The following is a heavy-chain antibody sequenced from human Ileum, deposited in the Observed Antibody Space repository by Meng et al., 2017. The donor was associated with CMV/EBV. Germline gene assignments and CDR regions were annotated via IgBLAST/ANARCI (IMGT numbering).Heavy chain of an antibody. V-gene: IGHV3-11*01. CDR3: ARGRRDIGFDS. D-gene: IGHD2-15*01. CDR1: GFSISDYY. J-gene: IGHJ4*02. Sequence: CAGSGFSISDYYVSWMRQAPGKGLEWISYIGGGAGVTYYADSLKGRFTISRDNARKSLYLQMASLRVEDTAIYYCARGRRDIGFDSWGQGALVTVSS. CDR2: IGGGAGVT.